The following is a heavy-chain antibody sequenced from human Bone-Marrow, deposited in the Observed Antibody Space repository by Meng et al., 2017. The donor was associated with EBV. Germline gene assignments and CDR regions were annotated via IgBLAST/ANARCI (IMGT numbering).Heavy chain of an antibody. CDR2: ISGSSYI. J-gene: IGHJ5*02. CDR1: GFTFSSYT. V-gene: IGHV3-21*01. Sequence: EVQLVESGXXLVKPGGSLRLSCAXSGFTFSSYTMNWVRQAPGKGLEWVSSISGSSYIYYADSVKGRFTISRDNAKNSLYLQMNSLRAEDTAVYYCARASQYDSVWGSYRYFDWFDPWGQGTLVTVSS. CDR3: ARASQYDSVWGSYRYFDWFDP. D-gene: IGHD3-16*02.